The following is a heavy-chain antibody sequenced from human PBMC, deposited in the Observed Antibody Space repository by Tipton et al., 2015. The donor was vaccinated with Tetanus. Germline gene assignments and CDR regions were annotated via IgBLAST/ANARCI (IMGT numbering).Heavy chain of an antibody. D-gene: IGHD6-6*01. V-gene: IGHV1-18*01. CDR3: ARGRGLGPHEYFER. CDR1: GYTFTHYG. CDR2: ISPFNEHA. Sequence: QLVQSRAEVKKPGASVKVSCKASGYTFTHYGVNWVRQAPGQGLEWMGWISPFNEHANYAQKFQGRLTMTTDRSTATVYMDLRSLRSDDTAVYYCARGRGLGPHEYFERWGQGTLVTASS. J-gene: IGHJ5*02.